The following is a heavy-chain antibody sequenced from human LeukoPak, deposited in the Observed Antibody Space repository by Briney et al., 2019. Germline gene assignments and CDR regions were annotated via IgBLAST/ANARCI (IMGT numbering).Heavy chain of an antibody. D-gene: IGHD2-21*02. Sequence: GGSLRLSCVPSGFTFNSYAMSWARQAPGQGLEWVSTISVTGSSTYYADSVKGRFTTSRDNSKNTLYLQMNGLRVEDTAVYYCAKTLRSGDWYFDYWGQGTLVTVSS. CDR1: GFTFNSYA. V-gene: IGHV3-23*01. CDR3: AKTLRSGDWYFDY. J-gene: IGHJ4*02. CDR2: ISVTGSST.